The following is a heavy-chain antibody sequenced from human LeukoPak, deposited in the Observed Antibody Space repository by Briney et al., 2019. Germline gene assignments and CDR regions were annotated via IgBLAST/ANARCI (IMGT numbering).Heavy chain of an antibody. Sequence: GASVKVSCKASGYTFTSYDINWVRQATGQGLEWMGWMNPNSGNTGYAQKFQGRVTITRNTSISTAYMELSSLRSEDTAVYYCARGIMVRGVILRRYYYYYMDVWRKGTTVTVSS. D-gene: IGHD3-10*01. CDR3: ARGIMVRGVILRRYYYYYMDV. J-gene: IGHJ6*03. CDR2: MNPNSGNT. V-gene: IGHV1-8*03. CDR1: GYTFTSYD.